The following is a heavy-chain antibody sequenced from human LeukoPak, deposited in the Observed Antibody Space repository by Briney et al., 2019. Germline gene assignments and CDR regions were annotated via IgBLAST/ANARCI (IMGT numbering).Heavy chain of an antibody. CDR2: IYHDGST. V-gene: IGHV4-39*01. D-gene: IGHD1-1*01. CDR1: GGSISSSTYY. Sequence: PSETLSLTCTVSGGSISSSTYYWGWIRQPPGKGLEWIGNIYHDGSTYYDPSLKSRVTISIDTSKNQFSLNLSSVTAADTAVYYCVRHIRIGKGAYDYWGQGTLVTVSS. CDR3: VRHIRIGKGAYDY. J-gene: IGHJ4*02.